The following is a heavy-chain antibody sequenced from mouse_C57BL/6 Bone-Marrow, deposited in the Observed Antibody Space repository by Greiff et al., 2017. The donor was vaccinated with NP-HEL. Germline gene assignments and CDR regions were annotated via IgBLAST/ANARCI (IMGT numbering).Heavy chain of an antibody. J-gene: IGHJ4*01. CDR2: INPNNGGT. V-gene: IGHV1-26*01. CDR3: ARATYYDDDGARDD. CDR1: GYTFTDYY. Sequence: VQLQQSGPELVKPGASVKISCKASGYTFTDYYMNWVKQSHGKSLEWIGDINPNNGGTSYNQKFKGKATLTVAQSSRNAYMELRSLTSEDSAVYYCARATYYDDDGARDDWGQGTSVTGSS. D-gene: IGHD2-4*01.